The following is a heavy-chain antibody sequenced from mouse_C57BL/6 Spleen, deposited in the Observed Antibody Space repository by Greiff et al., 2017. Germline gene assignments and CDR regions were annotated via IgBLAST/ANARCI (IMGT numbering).Heavy chain of an antibody. CDR3: ARSPSYYGSPYFDY. CDR2: INPGDGDT. J-gene: IGHJ2*01. D-gene: IGHD1-1*01. CDR1: GYAFSSSW. V-gene: IGHV1-82*01. Sequence: VQLQQSGPELVKPGASVKISCKASGYAFSSSWMNWVKQRPGKGLEWIGRINPGDGDTNYNGKFKGKATLTADKSSSTAYMQLNSLTSEDSAVYFCARSPSYYGSPYFDYWGQGTTLTVSS.